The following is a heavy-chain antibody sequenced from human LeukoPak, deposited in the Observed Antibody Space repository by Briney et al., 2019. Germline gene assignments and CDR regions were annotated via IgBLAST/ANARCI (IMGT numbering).Heavy chain of an antibody. J-gene: IGHJ4*02. D-gene: IGHD5-18*01. CDR1: GFTFSSYA. CDR3: ARHQTGYSYGYPLFDY. CDR2: IYYSGST. V-gene: IGHV4-39*01. Sequence: PGGSLRLSCAASGFTFSSYAMSWVRQAPGKGLEWIGSIYYSGSTYYNPSLKSRVTISVDTSKNQFSLKLSSVTAADTAVYYCARHQTGYSYGYPLFDYWGQGTLVTVSS.